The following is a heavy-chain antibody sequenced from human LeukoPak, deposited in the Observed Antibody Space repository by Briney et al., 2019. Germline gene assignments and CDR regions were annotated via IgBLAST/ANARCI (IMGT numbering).Heavy chain of an antibody. J-gene: IGHJ4*02. CDR3: AREAAAGHFDY. Sequence: SVKVSCKASGGTFSSYAISWVRQAPGQGLEWMGRIIPILGIANYAQKFQGRVTITADKSTSAAYMELSSLRSEDTAVYYCAREAAAGHFDYWGQGTLVTVSS. CDR1: GGTFSSYA. CDR2: IIPILGIA. D-gene: IGHD6-13*01. V-gene: IGHV1-69*04.